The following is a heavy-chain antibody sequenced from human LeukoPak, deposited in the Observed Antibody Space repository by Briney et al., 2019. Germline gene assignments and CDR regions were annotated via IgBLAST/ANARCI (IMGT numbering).Heavy chain of an antibody. J-gene: IGHJ4*02. V-gene: IGHV3-30-3*01. CDR2: ISSDGRNI. CDR3: ARNFPPPGGSFDY. CDR1: GFTFSTYS. D-gene: IGHD1-14*01. Sequence: PGGSLRLSCAASGFTFSTYSMHWVRQAPGKGLEWVAVISSDGRNIYYADSVKGRFTISRDNAKNSLYLQMNSLRAEDTAVYYCARNFPPPGGSFDYWGQGTLVTVSS.